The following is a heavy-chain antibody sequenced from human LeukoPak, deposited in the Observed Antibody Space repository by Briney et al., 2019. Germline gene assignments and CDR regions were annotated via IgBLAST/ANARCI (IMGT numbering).Heavy chain of an antibody. V-gene: IGHV4-59*01. CDR2: VDHTGST. CDR1: DDSITMYY. J-gene: IGHJ5*02. CDR3: ARLDYDSSVYHPYNWFDP. Sequence: PSETLSLTCSVSDDSITMYYWTWIRQPPGKGLEWIGYVDHTGSTNFNPSLNGRVSISRDTTKNLFSLRLRSVTAADTAVYYCARLDYDSSVYHPYNWFDPWGQGILVTVSS. D-gene: IGHD3-22*01.